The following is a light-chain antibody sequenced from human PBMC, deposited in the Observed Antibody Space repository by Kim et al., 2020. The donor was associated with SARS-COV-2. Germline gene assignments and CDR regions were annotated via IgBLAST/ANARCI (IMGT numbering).Light chain of an antibody. J-gene: IGLJ2*01. CDR1: SSDVVGYNY. Sequence: GHSVTIACTGTSSDVVGYNYVSWYQQHPGKAPKLMIYEVSKRPSGVPDRFSGSKSGNTASLTVSGLQAEDEADYYCSSYAGSNNLVFGGGTQLTVL. CDR3: SSYAGSNNLV. V-gene: IGLV2-8*01. CDR2: EVS.